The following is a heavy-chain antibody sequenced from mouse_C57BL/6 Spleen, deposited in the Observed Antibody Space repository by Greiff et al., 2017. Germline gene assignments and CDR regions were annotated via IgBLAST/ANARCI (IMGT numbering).Heavy chain of an antibody. J-gene: IGHJ4*01. CDR2: INPSSGYT. CDR3: ARCALYGGGYVGAMDY. V-gene: IGHV1-7*01. CDR1: GYTFTSYW. D-gene: IGHD1-1*01. Sequence: QVQLQQSGAELAKPGASVKLSCKASGYTFTSYWMHWVKQRPGQGLEWIGYINPSSGYTKYNQKFKDKATLTADKSSSTAYMQLSSLTSEDSAVCYSARCALYGGGYVGAMDYWGQGTSVTGSS.